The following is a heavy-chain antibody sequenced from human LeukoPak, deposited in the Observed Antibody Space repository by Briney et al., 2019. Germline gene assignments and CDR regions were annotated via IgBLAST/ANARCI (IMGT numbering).Heavy chain of an antibody. CDR2: ISGSGGRS. V-gene: IGHV3-23*01. Sequence: GGSLRLSCAASGFTFSRHSMSWVRQAPGKGLEWVSVISGSGGRSYSEDSVKGWFTISRDNSKNTLYLQMNSLRADDTAIYYCARESAYCGGDCRSLSDHWGQGTPVTVSS. J-gene: IGHJ4*02. D-gene: IGHD2-21*02. CDR3: ARESAYCGGDCRSLSDH. CDR1: GFTFSRHS.